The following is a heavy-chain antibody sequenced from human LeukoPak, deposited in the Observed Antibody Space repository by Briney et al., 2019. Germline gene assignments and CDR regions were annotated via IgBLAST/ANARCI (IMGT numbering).Heavy chain of an antibody. V-gene: IGHV1-69*05. D-gene: IGHD3-22*01. J-gene: IGHJ4*02. CDR2: IIPIFGTA. CDR3: ARVPLSGYYDSSGYMSY. CDR1: GGTFSSYA. Sequence: SVKVSYKASGGTFSSYAISWVRQAPGQGLEWMGRIIPIFGTANYAQKFQGRVTITTDKSTSTAYMELSSLRSEDTAVYYCARVPLSGYYDSSGYMSYWGQGTLVTVSS.